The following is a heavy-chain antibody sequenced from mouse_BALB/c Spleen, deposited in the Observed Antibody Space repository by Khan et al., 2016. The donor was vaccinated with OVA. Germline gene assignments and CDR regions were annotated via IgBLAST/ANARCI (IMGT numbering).Heavy chain of an antibody. CDR2: ISYSGSI. V-gene: IGHV3-2*02. CDR3: KISNYPVAVDY. J-gene: IGHJ4*01. CDR1: GYSITSDYA. Sequence: EVQLVESGPGLVKPSQSLSLTCTVTGYSITSDYAWNWIRQFPGNKLEWMGYISYSGSISYNPSLKSRISITRDTSKNQVFLQLNSVTTEDTATYYCKISNYPVAVDYWGQGTSVTVSS. D-gene: IGHD2-5*01.